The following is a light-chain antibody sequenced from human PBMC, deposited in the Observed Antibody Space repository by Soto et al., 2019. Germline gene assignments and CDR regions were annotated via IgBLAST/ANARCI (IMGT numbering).Light chain of an antibody. J-gene: IGKJ1*01. CDR1: QRIDRY. Sequence: DIQLTQSPSTLSASVGDRVTVTCRASQRIDRYLAGYQQKPGRAPKLLVYDAYTLEGGVPSSFSGSGSATEFILTISSLQPDDIATYFCHQYDTYSFGQGTKVEIK. V-gene: IGKV1-5*01. CDR3: HQYDTYS. CDR2: DAY.